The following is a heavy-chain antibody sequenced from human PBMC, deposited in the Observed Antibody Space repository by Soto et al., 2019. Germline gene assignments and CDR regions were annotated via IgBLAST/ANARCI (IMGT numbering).Heavy chain of an antibody. CDR2: ISYDGSNK. J-gene: IGHJ5*01. CDR1: GFTFSAFA. D-gene: IGHD3-9*01. V-gene: IGHV3-30-3*01. Sequence: GGSLRLSCAASGFTFSAFAIHWVRQAPGKGLEWVAIISYDGSNKYYADSVKGRFTISRDSSKNTLYLEMNSLRDDDTAVYYCARARHLDILTGYFPLDSWGQGTLVTVSS. CDR3: ARARHLDILTGYFPLDS.